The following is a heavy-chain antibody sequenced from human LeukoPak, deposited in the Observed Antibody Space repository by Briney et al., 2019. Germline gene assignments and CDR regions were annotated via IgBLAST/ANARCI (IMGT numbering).Heavy chain of an antibody. D-gene: IGHD3-22*01. CDR2: ISSSGSTI. CDR3: ARDAPAYYYDSSGYRDAFDI. J-gene: IGHJ3*02. CDR1: GFTFSDYY. Sequence: GGSLRLSCAASGFTFSDYYMSWIRQAPGKGLEWVSYISSSGSTIYYADSVKGRFTILRDDAKNSLYLQMNSLRADDAAVYYCARDAPAYYYDSSGYRDAFDIWGQGTMVTVSS. V-gene: IGHV3-11*01.